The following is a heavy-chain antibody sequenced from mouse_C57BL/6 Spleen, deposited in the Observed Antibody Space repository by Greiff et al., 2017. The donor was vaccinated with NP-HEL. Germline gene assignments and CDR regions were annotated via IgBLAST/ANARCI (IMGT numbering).Heavy chain of an antibody. CDR3: ARDRGINTGAMDY. J-gene: IGHJ4*01. V-gene: IGHV5-16*01. Sequence: DVKLVESEGGLVQPGSSMKLSCTASGFTFSDYYMAWVRQVPEKGLEWVANINYDGSSTYYLDSLKSRFIISRDNAKNILYLQMSSLKSEDTATYYCARDRGINTGAMDYWGQGTSVTVSS. CDR1: GFTFSDYY. D-gene: IGHD2-4*01. CDR2: INYDGSST.